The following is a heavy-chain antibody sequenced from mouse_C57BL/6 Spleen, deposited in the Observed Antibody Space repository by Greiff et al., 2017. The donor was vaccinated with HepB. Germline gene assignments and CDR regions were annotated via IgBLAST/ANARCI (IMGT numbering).Heavy chain of an antibody. CDR3: ARGGYYGGFAY. CDR1: GFTFSDYG. J-gene: IGHJ3*01. Sequence: DVMLVESGGGLVKPGGSLKLSCAASGFTFSDYGMHWVRQAPEKGLEWVAYISSGSSTIYYADTVKGRFTISRDNAKNTLFLQMTSLRSEDTAMYYCARGGYYGGFAYWGQGTLVTVSA. D-gene: IGHD1-1*01. CDR2: ISSGSSTI. V-gene: IGHV5-17*01.